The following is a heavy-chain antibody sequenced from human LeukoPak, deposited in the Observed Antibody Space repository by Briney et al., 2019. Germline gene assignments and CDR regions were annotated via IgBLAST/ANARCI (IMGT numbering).Heavy chain of an antibody. J-gene: IGHJ4*02. D-gene: IGHD2-15*01. CDR1: GFTFSSYA. CDR2: ISYDGSNK. V-gene: IGHV3-30*04. Sequence: GGSLRLSCAASGFTFSSYAMHWVRQAPGKGLEWVAVISYDGSNKYYADSVKGRFTISRDNSKNTLYLQMNSLRAEDTAVYYCARDRGLTPTRYFDYWGQGTLVTVSS. CDR3: ARDRGLTPTRYFDY.